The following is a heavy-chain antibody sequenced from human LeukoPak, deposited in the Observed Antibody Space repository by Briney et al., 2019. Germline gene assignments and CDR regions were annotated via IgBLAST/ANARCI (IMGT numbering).Heavy chain of an antibody. J-gene: IGHJ6*02. D-gene: IGHD4-17*01. CDR1: GGSISSYY. CDR2: IYNSGST. V-gene: IGHV4-59*01. CDR3: ATLMGPYGDYVAYYYYGMDV. Sequence: SETLSLTCTVSGGSISSYYWSWIRQPPGKGLEWIGYIYNSGSTNYNPSLKSRVTISVDTSKSQFSLNLSSMTAADTAVYYCATLMGPYGDYVAYYYYGMDVWGQGTTVTVSS.